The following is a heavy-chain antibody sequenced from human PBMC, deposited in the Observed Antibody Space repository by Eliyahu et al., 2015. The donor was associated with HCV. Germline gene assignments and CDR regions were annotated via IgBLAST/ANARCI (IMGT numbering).Heavy chain of an antibody. J-gene: IGHJ5*02. CDR1: GGXIPPYY. D-gene: IGHD6-19*01. CDR2: IHYSGST. Sequence: QVQLQESGPGLVKPSETLSLTCAVSGGXIPPYYXSWIRQPPGKGLEWIGYIHYSGSTNSNPSLKSRVTISVDTSKNQFSLNLTSVTAADTAVYYCASGGGGIAVAGTGGWFDPWGQGTLVTVSS. CDR3: ASGGGGIAVAGTGGWFDP. V-gene: IGHV4-59*01.